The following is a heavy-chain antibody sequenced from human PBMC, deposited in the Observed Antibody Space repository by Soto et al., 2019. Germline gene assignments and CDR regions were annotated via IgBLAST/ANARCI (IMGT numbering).Heavy chain of an antibody. D-gene: IGHD2-2*01. CDR1: GYDFSSYG. V-gene: IGHV1-18*04. J-gene: IGHJ4*02. Sequence: QVQLVQSGAEVKKPGASVKVSCKASGYDFSSYGISCVRQAPGQGLEWMGCISASNGNRDYAQQFQGSVTMTSDTSRTTAYMELRSLRSDDTAVYYCVRDPQRNDYWGQGTLVNVSS. CDR2: ISASNGNR. CDR3: VRDPQRNDY.